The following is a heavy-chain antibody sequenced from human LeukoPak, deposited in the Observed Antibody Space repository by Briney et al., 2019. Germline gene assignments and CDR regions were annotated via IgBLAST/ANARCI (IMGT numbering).Heavy chain of an antibody. D-gene: IGHD5-12*01. CDR3: ARGSQRVASQDNWFDP. J-gene: IGHJ5*02. CDR2: ISSSGSTI. CDR1: GFTFSSYE. V-gene: IGHV3-48*03. Sequence: PGGSLRLSCAASGFTFSSYEMNWVRQAPGKGLEWVSYISSSGSTIYYADSVKGRFTISRDNARNSLYLQMNSLRAEDTAVYYCARGSQRVASQDNWFDPWGQGTLVTVSS.